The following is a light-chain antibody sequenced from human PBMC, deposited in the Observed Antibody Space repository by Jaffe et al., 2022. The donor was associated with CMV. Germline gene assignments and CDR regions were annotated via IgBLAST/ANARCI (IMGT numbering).Light chain of an antibody. CDR1: QDVRSH. Sequence: DIQMTQSPSSLSASVRDRVTITCRASQDVRSHLHWYQQKPGKAPKLLIFAASSLQSGVPSRFSGSGSGTDFTLTISSLQPEDFATYYCQQSYTTPRTFGQGTKVEIK. J-gene: IGKJ1*01. CDR2: AAS. CDR3: QQSYTTPRT. V-gene: IGKV1-39*01.